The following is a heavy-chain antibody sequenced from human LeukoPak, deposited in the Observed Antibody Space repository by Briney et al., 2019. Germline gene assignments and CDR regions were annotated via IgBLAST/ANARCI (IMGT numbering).Heavy chain of an antibody. V-gene: IGHV3-30*02. CDR1: GFTFSSYG. Sequence: GGSLRLSCAASGFTFSSYGMHWVRQAPGKGLEWVAFIRYDGSNKYYADSVKGRFTISRDNSKNTLYLQMNSLKAEDTAVYYCAKDQTDIVVVVAATPSGYFDYWGQGTLVTVSS. CDR2: IRYDGSNK. J-gene: IGHJ4*02. D-gene: IGHD2-15*01. CDR3: AKDQTDIVVVVAATPSGYFDY.